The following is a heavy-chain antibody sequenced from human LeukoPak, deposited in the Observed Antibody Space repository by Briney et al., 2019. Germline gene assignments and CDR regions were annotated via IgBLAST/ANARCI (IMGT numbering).Heavy chain of an antibody. CDR2: IYYSGST. CDR3: ARAYYYGSGSYAFDI. D-gene: IGHD3-10*01. Sequence: PSETLSLTCTVSSGSISSYHWSWIRQPPGKGLEWIGYIYYSGSTNHNPSLKSRVTISVDTSKNQFSLKLSSVTAADTAVYYCARAYYYGSGSYAFDIWGQGTMVTVSS. CDR1: SGSISSYH. V-gene: IGHV4-59*01. J-gene: IGHJ3*02.